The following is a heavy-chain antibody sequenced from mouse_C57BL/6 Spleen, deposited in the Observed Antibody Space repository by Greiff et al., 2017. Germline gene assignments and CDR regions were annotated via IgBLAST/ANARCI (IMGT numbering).Heavy chain of an antibody. CDR1: GFTFSDYY. D-gene: IGHD2-3*01. Sequence: VQLKESGGGLVQPGGSLKLSCAASGFTFSDYYMYWVRQTPEKRLEWVAYISNGGGSTYYPDTVKGRFTISRDNAKNTLYLQMSRLKSEDTAMYYCARHDGYLDYWGQGTTLTVSS. V-gene: IGHV5-12*01. CDR3: ARHDGYLDY. J-gene: IGHJ2*01. CDR2: ISNGGGST.